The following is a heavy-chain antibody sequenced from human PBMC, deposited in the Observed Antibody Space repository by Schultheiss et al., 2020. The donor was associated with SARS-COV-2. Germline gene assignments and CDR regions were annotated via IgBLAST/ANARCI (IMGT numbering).Heavy chain of an antibody. CDR1: GFTFSSYA. V-gene: IGHV3-30*11. CDR3: ARPQGHSSSWPPDAFDI. Sequence: GGSLRLSCAASGFTFSSYAMHWVRQAPGKGLEWVAVISYDGSNKYYADSVKGRFTISRDNSKNTLYLQMNSLRAEDTAVYYCARPQGHSSSWPPDAFDIWGQGTMVTVSS. D-gene: IGHD6-13*01. CDR2: ISYDGSNK. J-gene: IGHJ3*02.